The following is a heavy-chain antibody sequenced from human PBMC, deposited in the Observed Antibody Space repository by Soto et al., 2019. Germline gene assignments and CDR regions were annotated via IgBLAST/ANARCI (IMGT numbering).Heavy chain of an antibody. V-gene: IGHV1-18*01. CDR3: ARVWYYDSSGYYAFDY. CDR1: GDGFSNYG. Sequence: PSVKVSCKASGDGFSNYGFSWVRQAPGQGLEWMGWISAYDGQTNYTKKFQGRVTMTTDTSSSTAYMELRSLRSDDTAVYYCARVWYYDSSGYYAFDYWGLGTLVTVSS. D-gene: IGHD3-22*01. J-gene: IGHJ4*02. CDR2: ISAYDGQT.